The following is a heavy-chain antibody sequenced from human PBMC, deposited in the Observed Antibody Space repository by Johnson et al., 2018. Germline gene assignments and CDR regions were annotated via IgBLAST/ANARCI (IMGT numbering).Heavy chain of an antibody. V-gene: IGHV3-30-3*01. CDR3: VRDLWFGESAGYLDV. CDR1: GFTFSSYA. J-gene: IGHJ6*03. Sequence: QVQLVESGGGLVQPGGSLRLSCAASGFTFSSYAMHWVRQAPGKGLEWVAVISYDGSNKYYADSVKGRFTISRDNSKNTLYLQMNSLRAEDSAVYYCVRDLWFGESAGYLDVWGKGTTVTVSS. CDR2: ISYDGSNK. D-gene: IGHD3-10*01.